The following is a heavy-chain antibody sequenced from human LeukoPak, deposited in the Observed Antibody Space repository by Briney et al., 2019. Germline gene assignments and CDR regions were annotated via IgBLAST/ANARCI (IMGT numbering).Heavy chain of an antibody. CDR3: ARRRGDGSSPVDY. CDR2: IYPDDSDT. CDR1: GYSFTSYW. D-gene: IGHD6-6*01. Sequence: GESLKISCKGSGYSFTSYWIGWVRQMPGKGLEWMGIIYPDDSDTRYSPSFQDQVTISADNSISTAYTRWRSLKASDTAMYYCARRRGDGSSPVDYWGQGTLVTVSS. V-gene: IGHV5-51*01. J-gene: IGHJ4*02.